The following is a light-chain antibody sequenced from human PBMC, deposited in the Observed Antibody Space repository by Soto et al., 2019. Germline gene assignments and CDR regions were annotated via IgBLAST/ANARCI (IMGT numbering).Light chain of an antibody. Sequence: EIVLTQSPGTLSLSPGERATLSCRDSQSVSSSYLAWYQQKPGLAPRLLIYGASSRATGIPDRFSGSGSGTDFTLTISRLEPEDFAVYYCQQYGSSPPITFGQGTRLEIK. CDR2: GAS. J-gene: IGKJ5*01. CDR3: QQYGSSPPIT. V-gene: IGKV3-20*01. CDR1: QSVSSSY.